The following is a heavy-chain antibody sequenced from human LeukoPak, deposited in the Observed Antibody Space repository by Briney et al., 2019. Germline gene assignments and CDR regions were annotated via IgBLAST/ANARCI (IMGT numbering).Heavy chain of an antibody. D-gene: IGHD2-15*01. CDR3: ARGGINGGSCYCIDY. J-gene: IGHJ4*02. CDR2: INHSGST. V-gene: IGHV4-34*01. CDR1: GGSFSGFY. Sequence: PSETLSLTCAVYGGSFSGFYWSWIRQPPGKGLEWIGEINHSGSTNYNPSLKSRVTISVDTSKNQFSLKLSSVTAADTTVYYCARGGINGGSCYCIDYWGQGTLVTISS.